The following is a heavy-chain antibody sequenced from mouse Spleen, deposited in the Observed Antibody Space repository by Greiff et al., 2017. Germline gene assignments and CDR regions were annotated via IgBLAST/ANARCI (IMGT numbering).Heavy chain of an antibody. CDR1: GFTFSSFG. J-gene: IGHJ3*01. Sequence: EVQLVESGGGLVQPGGSRKLSCAASGFTFSSFGMHWVRQAPEKGLEWVAYISSGSSTIYYADTVKGRFTISRDNPKNTLFLQMTSLRSEDTAMYYCARGGYDRGFAYWGQGTLVTVSA. CDR3: ARGGYDRGFAY. D-gene: IGHD2-14*01. CDR2: ISSGSSTI. V-gene: IGHV5-17*02.